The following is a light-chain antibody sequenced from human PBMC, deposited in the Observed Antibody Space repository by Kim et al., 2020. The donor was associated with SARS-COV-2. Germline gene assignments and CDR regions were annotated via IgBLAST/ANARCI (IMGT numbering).Light chain of an antibody. J-gene: IGKJ5*01. CDR1: QDVSNY. Sequence: EIVLTQSPGTVSLSPGERAILSCRASQDVSNYLAWYQQKPGQSPRLLIYDTSTRATGITARFSGSGSGTDYILTISSLESEDFAVYYCLQRIQGRITFGQGTRLEIK. V-gene: IGKV3-11*01. CDR3: LQRIQGRIT. CDR2: DTS.